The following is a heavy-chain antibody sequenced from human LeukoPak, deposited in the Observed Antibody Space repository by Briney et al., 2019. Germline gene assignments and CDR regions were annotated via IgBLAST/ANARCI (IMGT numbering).Heavy chain of an antibody. J-gene: IGHJ3*02. D-gene: IGHD5-24*01. CDR1: GYTFTDYY. V-gene: IGHV1-2*02. CDR3: ARVVDGYNYGAFDI. Sequence: ASVKVSCNASGYTFTDYYIHWVRQAPGQGLEWMGWINPNSGGTKYARRFQGRVTMARDASISTAYTELSSLRSDDTAVYYCARVVDGYNYGAFDIWGQGTVVTVSS. CDR2: INPNSGGT.